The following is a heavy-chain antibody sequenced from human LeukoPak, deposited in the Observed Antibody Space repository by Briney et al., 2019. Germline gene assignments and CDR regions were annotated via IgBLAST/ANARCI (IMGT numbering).Heavy chain of an antibody. J-gene: IGHJ4*02. D-gene: IGHD6-19*01. CDR2: IYYSGST. CDR3: ARYAKIGTWRVYYFDY. CDR1: GGSISSYY. Sequence: SETLSLTCTVSGGSISSYYWSWIRQPPGKGLEWIGYIYYSGSTNYNPSPKSRVTISVDTSKNQFSLKLSSVTAADTAVYYCARYAKIGTWRVYYFDYWGQGTLVTVSS. V-gene: IGHV4-59*08.